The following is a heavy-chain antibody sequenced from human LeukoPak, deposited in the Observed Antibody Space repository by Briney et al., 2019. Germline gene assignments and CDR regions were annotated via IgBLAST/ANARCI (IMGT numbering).Heavy chain of an antibody. D-gene: IGHD3-10*01. CDR3: AKDTYYYGSGSYFPYGFDY. CDR2: ISGSGGST. J-gene: IGHJ4*02. Sequence: GGSLRLSCAASGVTFSSYGRSWVRQAPGKGLEWVSAISGSGGSTYYADSVKGRFTISRDNSKNTLYLQMNSLRAEDTAVYYCAKDTYYYGSGSYFPYGFDYWGQGTLVTVSS. V-gene: IGHV3-23*01. CDR1: GVTFSSYG.